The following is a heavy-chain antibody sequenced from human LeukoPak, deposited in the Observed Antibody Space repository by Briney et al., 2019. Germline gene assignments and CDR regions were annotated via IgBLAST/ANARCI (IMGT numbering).Heavy chain of an antibody. CDR3: ARDPSGSYFYFDY. D-gene: IGHD1-26*01. CDR2: IYSGGNT. J-gene: IGHJ4*02. CDR1: GFTFSSYA. V-gene: IGHV3-66*01. Sequence: PGGSLRLSCAASGFTFSSYAMSWVRQAPGKGLEWVSVIYSGGNTYYADSVKGRFTISRDNSKNTLYLQMNSLRAEDTAVYYCARDPSGSYFYFDYWGQGTLVTVSS.